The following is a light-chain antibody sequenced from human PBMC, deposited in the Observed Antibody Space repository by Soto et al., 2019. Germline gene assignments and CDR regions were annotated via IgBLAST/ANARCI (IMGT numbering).Light chain of an antibody. CDR1: SGSVSTSYY. J-gene: IGLJ3*02. CDR3: VLYVGRGISV. CDR2: NTD. V-gene: IGLV8-61*01. Sequence: QTVVTQEPSFSVSPGGTVTLTCGLSSGSVSTSYYPSWYQQTPGQAPRTLIYNTDTRSSGVPDRFSGSILGNKAALTITGAQADDESDYYCVLYVGRGISVFGGGTKVTVL.